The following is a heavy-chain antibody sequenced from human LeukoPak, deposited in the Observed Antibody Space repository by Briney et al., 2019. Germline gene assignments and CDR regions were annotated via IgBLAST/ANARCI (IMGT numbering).Heavy chain of an antibody. CDR3: ARESAGDGYAFDI. CDR1: GFAFGSEA. Sequence: GGSLRLSCAVSGFAFGSEAMSWVRQSPARGLEWVASISPGGGTTYYADYVKGRFTISRDNSKNTLYLQMNSLRAEDTAVYYCARESAGDGYAFDIWGQGTMVTVSS. J-gene: IGHJ3*02. V-gene: IGHV3-23*01. CDR2: ISPGGGTT. D-gene: IGHD3-10*01.